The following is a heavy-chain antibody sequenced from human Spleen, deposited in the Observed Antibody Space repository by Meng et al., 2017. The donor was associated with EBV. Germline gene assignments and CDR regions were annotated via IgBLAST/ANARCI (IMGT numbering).Heavy chain of an antibody. CDR1: GGTFSSQG. CDR2: IIPTFGTT. CDR3: ARLCENKRLLAGFDY. J-gene: IGHJ4*02. V-gene: IGHV1-69*01. D-gene: IGHD6-19*01. Sequence: VRWVQCGTEVKEPGSSVKVSCEASGGTFSSQGISWVRQAPGQGPEWMGGIIPTFGTTNYAQKFQGRLTITADASTNTIYLELSSLRSEDTAVYYCARLCENKRLLAGFDYWGQGTLVTVSS.